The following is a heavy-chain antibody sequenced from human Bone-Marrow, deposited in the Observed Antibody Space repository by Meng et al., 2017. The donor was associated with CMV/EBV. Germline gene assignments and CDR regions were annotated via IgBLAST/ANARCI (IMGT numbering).Heavy chain of an antibody. V-gene: IGHV3-7*01. D-gene: IGHD2-2*01. CDR1: GFTFSSYW. Sequence: GGSLRLSCAASGFTFSSYWMSWVRQAPGKGLEWVANIKQDGSEKYYVDSVKGRFTISRDNATNSLYLQMNSLRAEDTAVYYCARDQWCSSNSCYVHYYYGMDVWGQGTTVTVSS. CDR3: ARDQWCSSNSCYVHYYYGMDV. CDR2: IKQDGSEK. J-gene: IGHJ6*02.